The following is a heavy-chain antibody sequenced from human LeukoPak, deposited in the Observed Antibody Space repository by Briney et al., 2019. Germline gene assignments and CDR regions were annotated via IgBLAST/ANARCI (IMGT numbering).Heavy chain of an antibody. CDR1: GFTFSSYW. CDR2: IKQDGSEK. D-gene: IGHD5-18*01. V-gene: IGHV3-7*01. Sequence: PGGSLRLSCAASGFTFSSYWMSWVRQAPGKGLEWVANIKQDGSEKYYVDSVKGRFTISRDNSKNTLYLQMNSLRAEDTAVYYCARGSRVRGGYSYGYTDYWGQGTLVTVSS. CDR3: ARGSRVRGGYSYGYTDY. J-gene: IGHJ4*02.